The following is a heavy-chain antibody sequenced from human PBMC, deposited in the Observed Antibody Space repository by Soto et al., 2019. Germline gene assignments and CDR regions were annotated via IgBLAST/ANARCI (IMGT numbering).Heavy chain of an antibody. J-gene: IGHJ4*02. CDR1: GFTFSSYA. V-gene: IGHV3-23*01. CDR2: ISGSAINT. D-gene: IGHD2-21*02. CDR3: GREREVVTATS. Sequence: EVQLLESGGGLVQPGGSLRLSCAASGFTFSSYAMSWVRQAPGKGLEWVSCISGSAINTYYADSVKGRITVSRDNSKNILYVQINSLRAEETAVYYCGREREVVTATSWGQGTRVTCSS.